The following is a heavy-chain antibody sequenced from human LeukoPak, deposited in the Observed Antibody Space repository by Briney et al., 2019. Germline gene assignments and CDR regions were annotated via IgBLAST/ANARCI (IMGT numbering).Heavy chain of an antibody. CDR1: GNTFTDLS. D-gene: IGHD2/OR15-2a*01. CDR3: ATDFYRGRQFDY. J-gene: IGHJ4*02. V-gene: IGHV1-24*01. CDR2: FDPEDVET. Sequence: GASVKVSCKVSGNTFTDLSMNWVRQAPGKGLEGMGGFDPEDVETIYAQKFQGRVTMTEDTSTATAYMDLSSLRPDDAAVYYCATDFYRGRQFDYWGQGTLVTVSS.